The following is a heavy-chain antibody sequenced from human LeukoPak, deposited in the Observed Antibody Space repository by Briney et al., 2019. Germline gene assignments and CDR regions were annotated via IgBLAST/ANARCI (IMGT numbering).Heavy chain of an antibody. CDR1: GFTVSSNY. V-gene: IGHV3-53*01. CDR2: IYSGGST. CDR3: ARAGIVVVTYMDV. J-gene: IGHJ6*03. D-gene: IGHD3-22*01. Sequence: GESLKISCAASGFTVSSNYMSWVRRAPGKGLEWVSVIYSGGSTYYADSVKGRFTISRDNSKNTLYLQMNSLRAEDTAVYYCARAGIVVVTYMDVWGKGTTVTASS.